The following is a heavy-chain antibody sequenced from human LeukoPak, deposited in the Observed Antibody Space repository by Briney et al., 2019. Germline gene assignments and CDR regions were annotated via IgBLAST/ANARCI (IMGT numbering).Heavy chain of an antibody. Sequence: GGSLRLSCEASGFIFSSYWMGWVRQVPGKGLEWVANIHPDGSETSYVESVKGRFTISGDNAKNTLYLQMNSLRAEDTAVYYCAGAGVVPAAKGYYYYYGMDVWGQGTTVTVSS. CDR1: GFIFSSYW. CDR3: AGAGVVPAAKGYYYYYGMDV. CDR2: IHPDGSET. D-gene: IGHD2-2*01. J-gene: IGHJ6*02. V-gene: IGHV3-7*04.